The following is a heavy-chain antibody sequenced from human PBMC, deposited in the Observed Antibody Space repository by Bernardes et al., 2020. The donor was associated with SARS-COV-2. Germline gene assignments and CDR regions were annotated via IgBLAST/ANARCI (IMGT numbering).Heavy chain of an antibody. CDR1: GASISTDNYC. Sequence: SETLSLTCTVSGASISTDNYCWSWIRQPPGRGLEWVGCIFYRGISHYSPSLKSRVTMSVDTSENQFSLKLISVTAADTAVYYCARYKSQHEFLDYWGQGTLVTASS. CDR2: IFYRGIS. CDR3: ARYKSQHEFLDY. V-gene: IGHV4-39*01. J-gene: IGHJ4*02. D-gene: IGHD1-20*01.